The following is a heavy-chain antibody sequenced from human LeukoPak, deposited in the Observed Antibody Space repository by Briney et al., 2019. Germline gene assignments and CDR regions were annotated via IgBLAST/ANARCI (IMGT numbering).Heavy chain of an antibody. CDR2: TSYDGSKR. Sequence: GGSLRLSCAASGFTFSSYWMTWVRQAPGKGLEWVAVTSYDGSKRYYADSVKGRFTISRDNSKNTLYLQMNSLRVEDTALYYCAKSFYSSGWREFDYWGQGTLVTVSS. CDR1: GFTFSSYW. CDR3: AKSFYSSGWREFDY. J-gene: IGHJ4*02. D-gene: IGHD6-19*01. V-gene: IGHV3-30*18.